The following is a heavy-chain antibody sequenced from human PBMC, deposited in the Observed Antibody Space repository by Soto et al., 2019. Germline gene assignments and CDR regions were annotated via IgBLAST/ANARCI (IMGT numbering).Heavy chain of an antibody. Sequence: GASVKVSCKASVYTFTSYDINWVRQATGQGLEWMGWMNPNSGNTGYAQKFQGRVTMTRNTFISTAYMELSSLRSEDTAVYYCAREGTTGAYYYYMDVWGKGTTVTVS. V-gene: IGHV1-8*01. J-gene: IGHJ6*03. CDR2: MNPNSGNT. CDR1: VYTFTSYD. CDR3: AREGTTGAYYYYMDV. D-gene: IGHD4-17*01.